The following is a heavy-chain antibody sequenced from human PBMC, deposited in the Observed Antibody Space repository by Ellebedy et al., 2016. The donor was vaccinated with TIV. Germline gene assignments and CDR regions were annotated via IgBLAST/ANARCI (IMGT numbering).Heavy chain of an antibody. CDR3: ARDLAVVAAPFDY. J-gene: IGHJ4*02. D-gene: IGHD2-15*01. CDR2: IYSGGST. V-gene: IGHV3-53*01. CDR1: GFTVSSNY. Sequence: GESLKISCAASGFTVSSNYMSWVRQAPGKGLEWVSVIYSGGSTYYADSVKGRFTISRDNSKNTLYLQMNSLRAEDTAVYYCARDLAVVAAPFDYWGQGTLVTVSS.